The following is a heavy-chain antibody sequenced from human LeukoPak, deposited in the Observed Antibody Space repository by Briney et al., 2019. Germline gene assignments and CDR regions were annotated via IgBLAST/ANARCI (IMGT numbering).Heavy chain of an antibody. D-gene: IGHD6-19*01. Sequence: GGSLRLSCAASGFTFSSYWMSWVRQAPGKGLEWVANIKQDGSEKYYVDSVKGRFTISRDNSNNTLYLQMNSLRAEDTAVYYCAKSMGGWYGYYFYYMDVWGKGTTVTVSS. CDR1: GFTFSSYW. V-gene: IGHV3-7*03. J-gene: IGHJ6*03. CDR2: IKQDGSEK. CDR3: AKSMGGWYGYYFYYMDV.